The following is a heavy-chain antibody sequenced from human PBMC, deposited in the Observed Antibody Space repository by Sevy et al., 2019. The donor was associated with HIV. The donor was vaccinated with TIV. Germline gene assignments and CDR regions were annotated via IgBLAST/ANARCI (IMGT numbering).Heavy chain of an antibody. CDR1: GFTFSNAW. J-gene: IGHJ4*02. CDR3: ATGIVGAVAGSAVVFDY. CDR2: IKSKTDGDTT. V-gene: IGHV3-15*01. D-gene: IGHD6-19*01. Sequence: GGSLRLSCAASGFTFSNAWMIWVRQAPGKGLEWVGRIKSKTDGDTTDYAAPVKGRFTISRADSRNTRYLQMNSLKGEDTAVYYCATGIVGAVAGSAVVFDYWGQGTLVTVSS.